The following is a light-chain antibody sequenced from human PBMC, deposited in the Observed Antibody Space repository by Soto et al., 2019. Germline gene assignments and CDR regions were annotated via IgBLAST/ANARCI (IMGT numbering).Light chain of an antibody. CDR2: GAS. J-gene: IGKJ3*01. CDR3: HQRSNWPPS. CDR1: QSVSSL. Sequence: VLTQSPVTLSLSPGDRATLSCRASQSVSSLLAWYQQKPGQAPRLLVYGASNRATGIPARFSGSGSGTDFTLTISSPEPEDFGVYYCHQRSNWPPSFGPGTTVDVK. V-gene: IGKV3-11*01.